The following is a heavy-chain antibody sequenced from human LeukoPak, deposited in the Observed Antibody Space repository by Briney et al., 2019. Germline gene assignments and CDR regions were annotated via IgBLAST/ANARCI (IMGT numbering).Heavy chain of an antibody. CDR3: ARDLHPTDSSGWYDDAFDI. V-gene: IGHV1-46*03. J-gene: IGHJ3*02. Sequence: GASVKVSCKASGYTFTSYYMHWVRQAPGQGHEWMGIINPSGGSTSYAQKFQGRVTMTRDTSTSTVYMELSSLRSEDTAVYYCARDLHPTDSSGWYDDAFDIWGQGTMVTVSS. D-gene: IGHD6-19*01. CDR2: INPSGGST. CDR1: GYTFTSYY.